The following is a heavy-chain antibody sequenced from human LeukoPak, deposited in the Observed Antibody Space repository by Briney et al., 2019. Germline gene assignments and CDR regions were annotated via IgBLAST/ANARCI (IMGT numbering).Heavy chain of an antibody. CDR2: IWHDGSHA. CDR3: AKDNDAYGDSYFDS. J-gene: IGHJ4*02. V-gene: IGHV3-33*06. D-gene: IGHD4-17*01. Sequence: PGGSLRLSCAASGFSFSNYGFHWVSQTPGKGLEWVAVIWHDGSHAYYSDSVKGRFTISRDNAKNTVYLQMDSLRVEDTAIYYCAKDNDAYGDSYFDSWGPGTLFTLSS. CDR1: GFSFSNYG.